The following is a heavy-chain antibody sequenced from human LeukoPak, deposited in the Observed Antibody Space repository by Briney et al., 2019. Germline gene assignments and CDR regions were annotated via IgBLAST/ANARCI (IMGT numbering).Heavy chain of an antibody. V-gene: IGHV3-53*01. Sequence: GGSLRLSCAASGFIFSSNYMSWVRQAPGKGLEWVSVIYSGGSTYYADSVKGRFTISRDNSKNTLYLQMNSLRAEDTAVYYCTREVSGWYYFDYWGQGTLVTVSS. CDR3: TREVSGWYYFDY. CDR2: IYSGGST. J-gene: IGHJ4*02. D-gene: IGHD6-19*01. CDR1: GFIFSSNY.